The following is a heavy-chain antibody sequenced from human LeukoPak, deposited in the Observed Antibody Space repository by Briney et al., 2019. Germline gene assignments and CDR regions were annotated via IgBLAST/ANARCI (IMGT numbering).Heavy chain of an antibody. J-gene: IGHJ4*02. Sequence: SETLSLTCTVSSGSISSYYWSWVRQPPGKGLEWIGFFYYTGGPHYSPALKSRVTISVDTSKNQFSLKLSSVTAADTAVYYCARVLPNYYDSSGYYYISYYFDYWGQGTLVTVSS. CDR2: FYYTGGP. CDR3: ARVLPNYYDSSGYYYISYYFDY. D-gene: IGHD3-22*01. CDR1: SGSISSYY. V-gene: IGHV4-59*01.